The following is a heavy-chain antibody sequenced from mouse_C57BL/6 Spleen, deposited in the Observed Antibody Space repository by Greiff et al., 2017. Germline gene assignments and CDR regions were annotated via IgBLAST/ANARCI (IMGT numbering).Heavy chain of an antibody. CDR1: GYTFTDYN. J-gene: IGHJ4*01. CDR3: ARGGWDGAMDY. D-gene: IGHD4-1*01. Sequence: EVQLQQSGPELVKPGASVKIPCKASGYTFTDYNMDWVKQSHGKSLEWIGDIIPNSGGTIYNQKFKGKATLTVDKSSSTAYMELRSLTSEDTAVYYCARGGWDGAMDYWGQGTSVTVSS. CDR2: IIPNSGGT. V-gene: IGHV1-18*01.